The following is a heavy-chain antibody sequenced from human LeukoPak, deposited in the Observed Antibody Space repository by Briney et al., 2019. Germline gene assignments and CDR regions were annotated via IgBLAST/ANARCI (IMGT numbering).Heavy chain of an antibody. CDR2: INCNGGGT. Sequence: GASVRVSCTASGYTFTGYYIHWVRQAPGQGLEWMGRINCNGGGTSYAQKFQGRVTMTRDTSISTAYMELDRLTSDDTAVYYCARDYGPYPGCSWFDPWGQGTLVTVSP. D-gene: IGHD2-21*01. V-gene: IGHV1-2*06. CDR3: ARDYGPYPGCSWFDP. J-gene: IGHJ5*02. CDR1: GYTFTGYY.